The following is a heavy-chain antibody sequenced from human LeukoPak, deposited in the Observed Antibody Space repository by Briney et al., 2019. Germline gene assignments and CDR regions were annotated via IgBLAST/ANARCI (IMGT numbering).Heavy chain of an antibody. CDR1: GYTFTSYY. D-gene: IGHD6-6*01. V-gene: IGHV1-46*01. CDR3: ARTALDGDSSSSWVY. CDR2: INPSGGST. Sequence: ASVKVSCKASGYTFTSYYMHWVRQAPGRGLEWMGIINPSGGSTSYAQKFQGRVTKTRDMSTSTVYMELSSLRSEDTAVYYCARTALDGDSSSSWVYWGQGTLVTVSS. J-gene: IGHJ4*02.